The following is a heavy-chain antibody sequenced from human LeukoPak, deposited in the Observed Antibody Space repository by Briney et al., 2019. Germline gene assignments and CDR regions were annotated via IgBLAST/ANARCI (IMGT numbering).Heavy chain of an antibody. CDR1: GFTFSSYA. J-gene: IGHJ5*02. CDR3: ARDRSPRVSSRIGFGELCP. D-gene: IGHD3-10*01. CDR2: ISYEGSNK. Sequence: GGSLRLSCTASGFTFSSYAMHWVRQSPGKGLEWVAVISYEGSNKYYADSVKGRFTISRDNSKNTLYLQMSSLRAEDTAVFYCARDRSPRVSSRIGFGELCPWGQGTLVTVSS. V-gene: IGHV3-30-3*01.